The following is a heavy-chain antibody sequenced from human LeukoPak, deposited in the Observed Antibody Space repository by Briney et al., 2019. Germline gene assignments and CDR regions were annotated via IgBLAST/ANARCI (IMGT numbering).Heavy chain of an antibody. Sequence: GGSLRLSCAASGFTFSSYDMHWVRQPTGKGLEWVSAIGTPGDTYYPGSVKGRFTISREDAKNSLYLQMNSLRAGDTAVYYCARALPLQGLDYWGQGTLVTVSS. CDR3: ARALPLQGLDY. J-gene: IGHJ4*02. V-gene: IGHV3-13*01. CDR2: IGTPGDT. CDR1: GFTFSSYD. D-gene: IGHD4-11*01.